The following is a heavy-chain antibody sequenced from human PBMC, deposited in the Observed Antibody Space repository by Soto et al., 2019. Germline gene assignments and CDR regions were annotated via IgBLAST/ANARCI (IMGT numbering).Heavy chain of an antibody. Sequence: SGPTLVNPTETLTLTCTVSGFSLSNPKVGVSWIRQPPGTALEWLAHIFSNDEKSYNTSLNTRLTISKDTSKSQVVLTMTNMDPVDTATYYCARISLYKYDFDYWGQGTLVTVSS. D-gene: IGHD1-1*01. CDR1: GFSLSNPKVG. V-gene: IGHV2-26*01. CDR2: IFSNDEK. CDR3: ARISLYKYDFDY. J-gene: IGHJ4*02.